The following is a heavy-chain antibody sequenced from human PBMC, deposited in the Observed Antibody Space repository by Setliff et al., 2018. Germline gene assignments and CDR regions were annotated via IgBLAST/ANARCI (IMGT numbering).Heavy chain of an antibody. Sequence: SVKVSCKASGYTFTTHGISWVRQAPGQGLEWMGGIIPMFGTPAYAQKFQDRVTITTDESTSTAYMELDSLRSEDTAVYYCARSPAVLGIVYLDPWGQGTLVTVSS. CDR2: IIPMFGTP. V-gene: IGHV1-69*05. CDR1: GYTFTTHG. D-gene: IGHD2-15*01. CDR3: ARSPAVLGIVYLDP. J-gene: IGHJ5*02.